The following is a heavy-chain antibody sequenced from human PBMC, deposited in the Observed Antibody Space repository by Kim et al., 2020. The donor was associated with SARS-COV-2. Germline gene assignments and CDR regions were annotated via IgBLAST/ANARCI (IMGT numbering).Heavy chain of an antibody. J-gene: IGHJ4*02. CDR3: ASQEGHGYYPDY. CDR1: GGSFSGYY. CDR2: INHSGST. V-gene: IGHV4-34*01. Sequence: SETLSLTCAVYGGSFSGYYWSWIRQPPGKGLEWIGEINHSGSTNYNPSLKSRVTISVDTSKNQFSLKLSSVTAADTAVYYCASQEGHGYYPDYWGQGTLV. D-gene: IGHD3-3*01.